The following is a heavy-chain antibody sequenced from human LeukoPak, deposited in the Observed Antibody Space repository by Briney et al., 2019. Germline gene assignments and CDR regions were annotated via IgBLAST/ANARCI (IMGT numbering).Heavy chain of an antibody. CDR1: GFTFSSYS. CDR3: ARGMSRQQLFDY. J-gene: IGHJ4*02. CDR2: ISSTISTI. V-gene: IGHV3-48*02. D-gene: IGHD6-13*01. Sequence: PGGSLRLSCAASGFTFSSYSVNWVRQAPGKGLEWVSYISSTISTIYYADSVKGRFTISRDNAKSSLYLQMNSLRDEDTAVYYCARGMSRQQLFDYWGQGTPVTVSS.